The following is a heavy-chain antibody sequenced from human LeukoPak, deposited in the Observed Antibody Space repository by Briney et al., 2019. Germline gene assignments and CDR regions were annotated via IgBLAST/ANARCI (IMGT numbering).Heavy chain of an antibody. V-gene: IGHV5-51*01. CDR3: ARRSASSSSGSWFDP. J-gene: IGHJ5*02. CDR1: GYRLTNNW. CDR2: IYPGDSDT. D-gene: IGHD6-6*01. Sequence: GESLKISCKVSGYRLTNNWIGWVRQVPGKGLEWMGIIYPGDSDTRYSPSFQGQVTISADKSISTAYLQWSSLKASDTAMYYCARRSASSSSGSWFDPWGQGTLVTVSS.